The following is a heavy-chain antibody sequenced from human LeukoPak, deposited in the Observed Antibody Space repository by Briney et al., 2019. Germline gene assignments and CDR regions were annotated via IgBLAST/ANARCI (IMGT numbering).Heavy chain of an antibody. CDR3: ARAVDVADY. Sequence: GGSLRLSCVASGFTFSSHWMSWVRQAPGKGLEWVANIKEDESAKFYLDSVKGRFTISRDNARNSVYPQMNSLRVEDTAVYYCARAVDVADYWGQGTLVAVSS. CDR2: IKEDESAK. CDR1: GFTFSSHW. V-gene: IGHV3-7*01. J-gene: IGHJ4*02. D-gene: IGHD3-16*01.